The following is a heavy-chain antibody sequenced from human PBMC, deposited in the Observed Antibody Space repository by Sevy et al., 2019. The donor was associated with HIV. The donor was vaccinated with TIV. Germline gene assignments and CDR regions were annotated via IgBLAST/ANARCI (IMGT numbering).Heavy chain of an antibody. D-gene: IGHD3-3*01. J-gene: IGHJ4*02. Sequence: ASVKVSCKASGYTFTSYDINWVRQATCQGLEWMGWMNPNSGNTGYAQKFQGRVTMTRNTSISTAYMELSSLRSEDTAVYYGVVPKFWSGFDWGQGTLVTVSS. CDR1: GYTFTSYD. V-gene: IGHV1-8*01. CDR3: VVPKFWSGFD. CDR2: MNPNSGNT.